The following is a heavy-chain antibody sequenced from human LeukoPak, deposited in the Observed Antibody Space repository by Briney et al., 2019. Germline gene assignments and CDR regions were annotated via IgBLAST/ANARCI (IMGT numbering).Heavy chain of an antibody. CDR1: GFTVSSNY. V-gene: IGHV3-30*18. J-gene: IGHJ6*02. D-gene: IGHD3-22*01. CDR2: ISYDGSNK. Sequence: PGGSLRLSCAASGFTVSSNYMSWVRQAPGKGLEWVAVISYDGSNKYYADSVKGRFTISRDNSKNTLYLQMNSLRAEDTAVYYCAKDVTMIVVATRPYYYGMDVWGQGTTVTVSS. CDR3: AKDVTMIVVATRPYYYGMDV.